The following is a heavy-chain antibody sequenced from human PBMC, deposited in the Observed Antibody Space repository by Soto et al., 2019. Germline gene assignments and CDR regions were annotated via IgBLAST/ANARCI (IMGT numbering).Heavy chain of an antibody. CDR2: IYYSGNT. CDR1: GGSMRDYY. V-gene: IGHV4-59*01. D-gene: IGHD1-1*01. J-gene: IGHJ4*02. CDR3: ARQLGLWQPLDY. Sequence: PSETLSLTCRVSGGSMRDYYWSWIRQSPGKGPEWIGYIYYSGNTNYNPSLKSRVTISVDMPKSLFSLKLNSVTAADTAVYYCARQLGLWQPLDYWGRGTLVTVSS.